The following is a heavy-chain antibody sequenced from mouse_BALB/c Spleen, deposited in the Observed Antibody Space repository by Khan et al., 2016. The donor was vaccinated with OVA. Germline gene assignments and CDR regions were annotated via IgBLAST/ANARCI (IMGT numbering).Heavy chain of an antibody. D-gene: IGHD1-1*01. CDR2: INPSTGYS. V-gene: IGHV1-7*01. CDR3: ANHGSSSAWFAY. J-gene: IGHJ3*01. Sequence: QVQLQQSGAELAKPGASVKMSCKASGYTFTSYWMHWVKQRPGQGLEWIGYINPSTGYSEYNKKFKEKATLTADKSSSTAYMQLSSLTSDDSAVYYCANHGSSSAWFAYWGQGTLVTVSA. CDR1: GYTFTSYW.